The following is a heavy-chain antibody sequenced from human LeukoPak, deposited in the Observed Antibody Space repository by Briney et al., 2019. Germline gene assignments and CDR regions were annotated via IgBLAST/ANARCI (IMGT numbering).Heavy chain of an antibody. Sequence: PSETLSLTCTVSGGSISRYYWNWSRQPAGKGLEWIGRIYSSGITNYNPSLQSRVTMSIDTSKNQFSLKLSSVTAADTAVYYCARQSVSSIYFDYWGQGTLVTVSS. CDR3: ARQSVSSIYFDY. J-gene: IGHJ4*02. V-gene: IGHV4-4*07. CDR2: IYSSGIT. CDR1: GGSISRYY. D-gene: IGHD1-26*01.